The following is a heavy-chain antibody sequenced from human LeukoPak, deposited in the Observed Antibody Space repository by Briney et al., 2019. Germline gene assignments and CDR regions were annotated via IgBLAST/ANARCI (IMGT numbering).Heavy chain of an antibody. V-gene: IGHV3-73*01. CDR2: IRTKANSYAT. Sequence: GGSLKLSCAASGFTFGGSAMHWVRQASGKGLEWIGRIRTKANSYATAYAASVKGRFTISRDDSKNTAYLQMNSLKTEDTAVYYCTRRSDFDNSGYQYWGQGTLVTVSS. CDR3: TRRSDFDNSGYQY. CDR1: GFTFGGSA. D-gene: IGHD3-22*01. J-gene: IGHJ4*02.